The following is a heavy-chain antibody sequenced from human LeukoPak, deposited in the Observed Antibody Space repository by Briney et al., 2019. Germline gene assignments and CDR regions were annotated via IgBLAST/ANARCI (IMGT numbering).Heavy chain of an antibody. D-gene: IGHD2-15*01. V-gene: IGHV3-74*01. J-gene: IGHJ6*03. Sequence: GGSLRLSCAASGFTFSSYWMHWVRQAPGKGLVWLSRINSDGSSTRYADSVKGRFTISRDNAKNTLYLQMNSLRAEDTAVYYCASGSSGGDYYYMDVWGKGTTVTVSS. CDR2: INSDGSST. CDR3: ASGSSGGDYYYMDV. CDR1: GFTFSSYW.